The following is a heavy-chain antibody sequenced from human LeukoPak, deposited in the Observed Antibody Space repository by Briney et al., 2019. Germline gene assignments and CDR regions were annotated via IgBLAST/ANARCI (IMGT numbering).Heavy chain of an antibody. D-gene: IGHD3-9*01. J-gene: IGHJ4*02. CDR3: ARHRDILTGYYGGGDY. V-gene: IGHV4-39*07. CDR2: IYYSGST. CDR1: GGSISSSSYY. Sequence: SETLSLTCTVSGGSISSSSYYWGWIRQPPGKGLEWIGSIYYSGSTYYNPSLKSRVTISVDTSKNQFSLKLSSVTASDTAMYYCARHRDILTGYYGGGDYWGQGTLVTVSS.